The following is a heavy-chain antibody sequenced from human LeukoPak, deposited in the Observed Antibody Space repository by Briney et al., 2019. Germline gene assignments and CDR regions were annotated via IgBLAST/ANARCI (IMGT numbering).Heavy chain of an antibody. CDR1: GYTFTDYY. CDR3: AREMRIEYDYGDYGMGFDY. CDR2: INPKSGGT. V-gene: IGHV1-2*02. Sequence: GASVKVSCKASGYTFTDYYMRWVRQAPGQGLEWMGWINPKSGGTNYAQKFQGRVTMTTDTSISTAYMGLSRLRSDDTAVYYCAREMRIEYDYGDYGMGFDYWGQGTLVTVSS. D-gene: IGHD4-17*01. J-gene: IGHJ4*02.